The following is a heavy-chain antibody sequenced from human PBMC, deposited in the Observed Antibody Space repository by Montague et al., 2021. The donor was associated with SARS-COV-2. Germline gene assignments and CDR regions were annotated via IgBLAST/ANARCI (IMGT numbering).Heavy chain of an antibody. CDR3: ARDLGGYFDL. Sequence: SLRLSCAASGFTFSSYAMHWVRQAPGKGLEWVAVISYDGSNKYYTDSMKGRFTISRDNSKNTLYLQMNSLRAEDTAVYYCARDLGGYFDLWGRGTLVTVSS. CDR1: GFTFSSYA. J-gene: IGHJ2*01. CDR2: ISYDGSNK. D-gene: IGHD1-26*01. V-gene: IGHV3-30*04.